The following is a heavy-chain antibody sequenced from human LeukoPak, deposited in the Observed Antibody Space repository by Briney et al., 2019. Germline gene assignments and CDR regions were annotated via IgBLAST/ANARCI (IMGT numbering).Heavy chain of an antibody. J-gene: IGHJ4*02. D-gene: IGHD6-13*01. CDR3: ARGVFNFDY. CDR2: IKQDGSEK. Sequence: GGSLRLSCAASGFTFSSYGMHWVRQAPGKGLEWVANIKQDGSEKYYVDSVKGRFTISRDNAKNSLYLQMNSLRAEDTAVYYCARGVFNFDYWGQGTLVTVSS. CDR1: GFTFSSYG. V-gene: IGHV3-7*01.